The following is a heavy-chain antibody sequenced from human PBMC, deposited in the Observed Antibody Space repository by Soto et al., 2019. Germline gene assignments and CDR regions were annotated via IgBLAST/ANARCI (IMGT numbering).Heavy chain of an antibody. CDR2: INPKTGDT. V-gene: IGHV1-2*04. CDR3: ARDGGVYGDYDY. CDR1: GYTFTGYY. Sequence: QMQLVQSGAEVKKPEASVKVSCKASGYTFTGYYVHWVRQAPGQGLEWMGWINPKTGDTHYGQNFQGWVTMTRDTSISTLYMELRRLTSDDTAVYYCARDGGVYGDYDYWGQGPLVTVSS. D-gene: IGHD4-17*01. J-gene: IGHJ4*02.